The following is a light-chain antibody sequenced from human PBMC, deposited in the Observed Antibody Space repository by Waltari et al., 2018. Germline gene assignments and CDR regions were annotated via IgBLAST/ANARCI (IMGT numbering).Light chain of an antibody. V-gene: IGKV1-5*03. CDR3: QQYNSYSRGT. Sequence: DIQMTQSPYTLSASVGDRVTITCRASQSISSWLAWYQQKPGKAPKLLIYKAASLESGVPSRFSVSESGTEFTLTISSLQPDDFATYYCQQYNSYSRGTFGGGTKVEIK. CDR2: KAA. CDR1: QSISSW. J-gene: IGKJ4*01.